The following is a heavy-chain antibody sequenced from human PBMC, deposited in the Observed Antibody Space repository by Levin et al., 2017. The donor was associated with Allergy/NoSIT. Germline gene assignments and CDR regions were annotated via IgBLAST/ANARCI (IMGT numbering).Heavy chain of an antibody. CDR1: GGSVRSGSYY. CDR3: ARYPSDSSGWSGAFDI. Sequence: SLTLSLPCTVSGGSVRSGSYYWSWIRQPPGKGLEWIGYIYYSGSTNYNPSLKSRVTISVDTSKNQFSLKLSSVTAADTAVYYCARYPSDSSGWSGAFDIWGQGTMVTVSS. J-gene: IGHJ3*02. D-gene: IGHD6-19*01. V-gene: IGHV4-61*01. CDR2: IYYSGST.